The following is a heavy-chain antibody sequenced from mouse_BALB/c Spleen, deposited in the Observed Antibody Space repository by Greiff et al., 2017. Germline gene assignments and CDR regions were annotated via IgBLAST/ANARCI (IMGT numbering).Heavy chain of an antibody. J-gene: IGHJ3*01. V-gene: IGHV2-6-4*01. CDR2: IWGGGST. CDR1: AFSLSSYS. Sequence: VMLVESGPGLVAPSQSLSITCTVSAFSLSSYSVHWVRQPPGKGLEWLGMIWGGGSTDYNSALKSRLSISKDNSKSQVFLKMNSLQTDDTAMYYCARNFGIATAWFAYWGQGTLVTVSA. D-gene: IGHD1-2*01. CDR3: ARNFGIATAWFAY.